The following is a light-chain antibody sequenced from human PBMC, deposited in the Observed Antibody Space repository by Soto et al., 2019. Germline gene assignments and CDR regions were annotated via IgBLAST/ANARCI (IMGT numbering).Light chain of an antibody. CDR2: DNS. J-gene: IGLJ2*01. CDR3: PTCDSSLRALV. V-gene: IGLV1-51*01. CDR1: RSNIGSNF. Sequence: QSVLTQPPSVSAAPGQTVTISCSGSRSNIGSNFVSWYQRLPGTVPTLLIYDNSQRPSGIPDRFSGSRSGTAATLGIIGLRTGDEADYSCPTCDSSLRALVFGGGTKLTGL.